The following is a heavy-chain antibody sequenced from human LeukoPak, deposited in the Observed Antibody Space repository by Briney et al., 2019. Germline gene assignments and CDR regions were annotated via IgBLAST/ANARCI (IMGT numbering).Heavy chain of an antibody. CDR3: AINWNFDY. CDR2: ISVSGAT. Sequence: GGSLRLSCAASGFTFSNYAMTWGRQAPGKGLEWVSVISVSGATHYAESVKGRFTISRDNSKNTLYLQMNSLRAEDTAVYYCAINWNFDYWGQGTLVTVSS. D-gene: IGHD1-1*01. J-gene: IGHJ4*02. V-gene: IGHV3-23*01. CDR1: GFTFSNYA.